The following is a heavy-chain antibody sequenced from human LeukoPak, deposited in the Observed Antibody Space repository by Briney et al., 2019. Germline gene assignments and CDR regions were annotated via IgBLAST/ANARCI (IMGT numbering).Heavy chain of an antibody. CDR3: ARGSPDILTGHDAFDI. D-gene: IGHD3-9*01. J-gene: IGHJ3*02. V-gene: IGHV3-20*04. CDR1: GFTFDDYG. CDR2: INWNGGST. Sequence: GGSLRLSCAASGFTFDDYGMSWVRQAPGKGLEWVSGINWNGGSTGYADSVKGRFTISRDNAKNSLYLQMNSLRAEDTAVYYCARGSPDILTGHDAFDIWGQGTMVTVSS.